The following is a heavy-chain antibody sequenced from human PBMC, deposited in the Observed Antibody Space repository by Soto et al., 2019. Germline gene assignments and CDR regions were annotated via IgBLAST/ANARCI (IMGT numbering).Heavy chain of an antibody. Sequence: XVSLRLSFAASGFSFSDYAMRWVRQAPGKGLEWVSVIGGSVGSIYYADSVKGRFTISRDNSNNALYLRMNSLRAEDTAVYYCAKDHSSFLAATPGSFDIWGQGTMVTVSS. J-gene: IGHJ3*02. CDR2: IGGSVGSI. CDR1: GFSFSDYA. D-gene: IGHD2-15*01. V-gene: IGHV3-23*01. CDR3: AKDHSSFLAATPGSFDI.